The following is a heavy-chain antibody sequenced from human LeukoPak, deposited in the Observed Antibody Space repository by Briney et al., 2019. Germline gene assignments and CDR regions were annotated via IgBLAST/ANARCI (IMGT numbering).Heavy chain of an antibody. Sequence: PSETLSLTCAVSGYSISSGYYWGWIRQPPGKGLEWIGSIYHSGNTYHNPSLKSRVTILVGTSKNQFSQKLSSVTAADTAVYYCARRNYFDLWGRGTLVTVSS. CDR2: IYHSGNT. V-gene: IGHV4-38-2*01. J-gene: IGHJ2*01. CDR1: GYSISSGYY. D-gene: IGHD1-14*01. CDR3: ARRNYFDL.